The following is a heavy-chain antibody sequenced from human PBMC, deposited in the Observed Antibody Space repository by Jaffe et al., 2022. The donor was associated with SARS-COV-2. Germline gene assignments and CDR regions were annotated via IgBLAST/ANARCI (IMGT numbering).Heavy chain of an antibody. CDR1: GDSVSSNSAA. CDR3: ARWGPELAVVVAADAFDI. J-gene: IGHJ3*02. Sequence: QVQLQQSGPGLVKPSQTLSLTCAISGDSVSSNSAAWNWIRQSPSRGLEWLGRTYYRSKWYNDYAVSVKSRITINPDTSKNQFSLQLNSVTPEDTAVYYCARWGPELAVVVAADAFDIWGQGTMVTVSS. D-gene: IGHD2-15*01. V-gene: IGHV6-1*01. CDR2: TYYRSKWYN.